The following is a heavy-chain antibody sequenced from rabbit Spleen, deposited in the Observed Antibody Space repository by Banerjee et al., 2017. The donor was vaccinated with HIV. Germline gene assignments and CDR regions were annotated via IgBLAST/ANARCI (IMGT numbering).Heavy chain of an antibody. Sequence: ELVESGGGLVQPGESLKLSCKASGFDFSSYGISWVRQAPGKGPEWIAYIYPGFGIRNYANSVKGRFTISKTSSTTVTLQMTSLTAADTATYFCARVDAGYAIFGYGCYFNLWGPGTLVTVS. D-gene: IGHD6-1*01. J-gene: IGHJ4*01. CDR3: ARVDAGYAIFGYGCYFNL. CDR1: GFDFSSYG. CDR2: IYPGFGIR. V-gene: IGHV1S47*01.